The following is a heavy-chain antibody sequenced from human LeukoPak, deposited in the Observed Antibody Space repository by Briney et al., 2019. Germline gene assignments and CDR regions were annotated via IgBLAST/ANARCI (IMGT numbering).Heavy chain of an antibody. D-gene: IGHD3-16*01. V-gene: IGHV4-59*01. CDR2: IHYSGRH. CDR3: ARDRRGGDYFDY. J-gene: IGHJ4*02. Sequence: SETLSLTCTVFGRSLSSYYWSWIRPPPGKGLEWIGYIHYSGRHNYNPSLKSRVTISVDTSKNQFSLKLSSVTAADTAVYYCARDRRGGDYFDYWGQGTLVTVSS. CDR1: GRSLSSYY.